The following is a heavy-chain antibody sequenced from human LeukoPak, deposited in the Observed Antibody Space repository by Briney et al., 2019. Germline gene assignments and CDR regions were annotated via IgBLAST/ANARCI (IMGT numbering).Heavy chain of an antibody. Sequence: PGGSLRLSCAASGFTFSYYAMTWVRRAPGKGLEWVSTISSGGGGPTYYADSVKGRFTISRDNSKNTLYLQMNSLRAEDVAVYFCAKNSGYSWQYFFDFWGQGTLVTVSS. CDR3: AKNSGYSWQYFFDF. CDR1: GFTFSYYA. J-gene: IGHJ4*02. CDR2: ISSGGGGPT. D-gene: IGHD6-25*01. V-gene: IGHV3-23*01.